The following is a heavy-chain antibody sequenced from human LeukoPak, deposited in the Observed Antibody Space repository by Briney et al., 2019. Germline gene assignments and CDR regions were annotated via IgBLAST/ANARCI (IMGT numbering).Heavy chain of an antibody. CDR1: GFTFSSYA. J-gene: IGHJ4*02. CDR3: ARVLIRGTYTTTCYFDY. Sequence: GGSLRLSCAASGFTFSSYAMSWVRQAPGKGLEWVSAITGSGFSTYYADSVKGRFTISRDNSKNTLFLQMNSLRAEDTAVYYCARVLIRGTYTTTCYFDYWGQGTLVNVSS. D-gene: IGHD3-16*01. CDR2: ITGSGFST. V-gene: IGHV3-23*01.